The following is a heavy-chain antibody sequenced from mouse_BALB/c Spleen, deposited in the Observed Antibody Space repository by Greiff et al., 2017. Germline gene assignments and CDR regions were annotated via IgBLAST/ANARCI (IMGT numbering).Heavy chain of an antibody. J-gene: IGHJ4*01. CDR1: GYTFSSYW. CDR3: ARGGLDLAMDY. V-gene: IGHV1-9*01. Sequence: VQLQQSGAELMKPGASVKISCKATGYTFSSYWIEWVKQRPGHGLEWIGEILPGSGSTNYNEKFKGKATFTADTSSNTAYMQLSSLTSEDSAVYYCARGGLDLAMDYWGQGTSVTVSS. CDR2: ILPGSGST.